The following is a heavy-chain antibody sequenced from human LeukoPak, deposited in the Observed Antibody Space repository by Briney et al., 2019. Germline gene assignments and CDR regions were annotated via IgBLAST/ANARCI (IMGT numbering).Heavy chain of an antibody. CDR2: ISGSGGST. J-gene: IGHJ4*02. CDR3: AKATGGSYYTHFDY. CDR1: GFTFSSYA. V-gene: IGHV3-23*01. D-gene: IGHD1-26*01. Sequence: AGGPLRLSCAASGFTFSSYAMSWVRQAPGKGLEWVSAISGSGGSTYYADSVKGRFTISRDNSKNTLYLQMNSLRAEDTAVYYCAKATGGSYYTHFDYWGQGTLVTVSS.